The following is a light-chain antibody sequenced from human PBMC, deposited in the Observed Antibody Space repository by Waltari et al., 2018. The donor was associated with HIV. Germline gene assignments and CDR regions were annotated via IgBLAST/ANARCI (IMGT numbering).Light chain of an antibody. CDR1: QSVRSN. CDR3: QQYNSWPPLT. Sequence: EIVMTQSPATLSVSPGERATLSCRASQSVRSNLAWYQQKPGQATRLVIYDASTRATGIPARFSGSGSGTEFTLTISSLQAEDFEVYYCQQYNSWPPLTFGGGTKVEIK. CDR2: DAS. J-gene: IGKJ4*01. V-gene: IGKV3-15*01.